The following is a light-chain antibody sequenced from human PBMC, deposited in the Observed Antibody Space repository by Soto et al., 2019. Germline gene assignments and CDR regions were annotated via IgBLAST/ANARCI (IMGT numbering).Light chain of an antibody. J-gene: IGKJ2*01. CDR3: QQYESTPPT. CDR2: WAS. CDR1: QSVLYSSNNKNY. Sequence: DIVMTQSQDSLAVSLGERATINCKSSQSVLYSSNNKNYLAWYQQRPGQPPKLLIYWASTRESGVPDRFSGSGSGTDFPLTITRLQAEDVAVYYCQQYESTPPTFGQGTKLEI. V-gene: IGKV4-1*01.